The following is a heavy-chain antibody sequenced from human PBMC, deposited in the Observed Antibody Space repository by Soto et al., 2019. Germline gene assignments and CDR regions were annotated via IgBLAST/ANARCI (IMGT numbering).Heavy chain of an antibody. V-gene: IGHV3-53*05. CDR1: GFAVSSKY. CDR2: IYGGGTT. Sequence: GGSLRLSCAASGFAVSSKYMTWVRQAPGKGLEWVSVIYGGGTTYYADSMKGRFTISRDNSKNTLYLQMNSLRAEDTAVYYCAKDLTGPRPTKFRRAFDYWGQGNLVTVSS. D-gene: IGHD1-1*01. CDR3: AKDLTGPRPTKFRRAFDY. J-gene: IGHJ4*02.